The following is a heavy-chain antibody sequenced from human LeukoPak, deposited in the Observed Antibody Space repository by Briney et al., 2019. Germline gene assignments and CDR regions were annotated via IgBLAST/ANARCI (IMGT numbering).Heavy chain of an antibody. Sequence: ASVKVSCKASGYTFTSYYMHWVRQAPGQGLEWMGIINPSGGTTNYAQKFQGRVTMTRDTPTSTVYMELSSLRSEDTAVYYCARFAVHRRIAVTGQFGLDYWGRGTLVTVSS. J-gene: IGHJ4*02. D-gene: IGHD6-19*01. CDR1: GYTFTSYY. CDR2: INPSGGTT. V-gene: IGHV1-46*01. CDR3: ARFAVHRRIAVTGQFGLDY.